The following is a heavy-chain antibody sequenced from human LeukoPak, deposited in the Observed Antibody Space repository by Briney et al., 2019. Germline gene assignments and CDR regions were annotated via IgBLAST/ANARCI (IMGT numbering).Heavy chain of an antibody. V-gene: IGHV3-7*02. D-gene: IGHD3-16*01. CDR3: AIWGADQNY. CDR2: INPDGGEE. J-gene: IGHJ4*02. Sequence: PGGSLRLSCAVSGLTLSNYWMNWVRQAPGKGLECVANINPDGGEERYVDSVRGRYVISRDNAKNSLYLPMNTLRAEDTAVYYCAIWGADQNYWGQGTLVTVSS. CDR1: GLTLSNYW.